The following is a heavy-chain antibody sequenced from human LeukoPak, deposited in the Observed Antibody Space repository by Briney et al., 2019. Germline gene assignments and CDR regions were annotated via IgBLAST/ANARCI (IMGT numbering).Heavy chain of an antibody. J-gene: IGHJ4*02. CDR3: ASVDCSGGSCYSGVIGY. D-gene: IGHD2-15*01. CDR2: ISSSSGYI. Sequence: GGSLRLSCAASGFTFSSYSMNWVRQAPGKGLEWVSSISSSSGYIYYADSVKGRFTISRDNAKNSLYLQMNSLRAEDTAVYYCASVDCSGGSCYSGVIGYWGQGTLVTVSS. CDR1: GFTFSSYS. V-gene: IGHV3-21*01.